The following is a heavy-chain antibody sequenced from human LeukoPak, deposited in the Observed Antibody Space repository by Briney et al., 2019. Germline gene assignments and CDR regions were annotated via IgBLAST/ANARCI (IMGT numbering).Heavy chain of an antibody. Sequence: SGGSLRPSCAASGFTFDDYGMSWVRQAPGKGLEWVSGINWNGGSTGYADSVKGRFTISRDNAKNSLYLQMNSPRAEDTALYYCARSILGYCSSTSCYTFDYWGQGTLVTVSS. V-gene: IGHV3-20*04. D-gene: IGHD2-2*02. CDR3: ARSILGYCSSTSCYTFDY. J-gene: IGHJ4*02. CDR1: GFTFDDYG. CDR2: INWNGGST.